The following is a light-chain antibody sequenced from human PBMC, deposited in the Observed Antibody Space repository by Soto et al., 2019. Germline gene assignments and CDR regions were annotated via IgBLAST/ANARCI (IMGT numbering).Light chain of an antibody. CDR2: DVS. CDR3: SSYTTSNTRQIV. V-gene: IGLV2-14*01. Sequence: QSALTQPASVSGSPGQSITISCTGTSSYVGGYNYVSWYQQHPGKAPKFMIYDVSNRPSGVSNRFSGSKSGNTASLTISGLQAEDEADYYFSSYTTSNTRQIVFVTGTKITVL. CDR1: SSYVGGYNY. J-gene: IGLJ1*01.